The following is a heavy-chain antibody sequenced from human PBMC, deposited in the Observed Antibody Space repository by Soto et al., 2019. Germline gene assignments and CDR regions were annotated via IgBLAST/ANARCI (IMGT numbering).Heavy chain of an antibody. D-gene: IGHD1-1*01. J-gene: IGHJ4*02. CDR3: SRVGGSLTTGFDY. CDR1: GGSISSGGYS. CDR2: IYHSGST. V-gene: IGHV4-30-2*01. Sequence: SETLSLTCAVSGGSISSGGYSWSWIRQPPGKGLEWIGYIYHSGSTYYNPSLKSRVTISVDRSKNQFSLKLSSVTAADTAVYYGSRVGGSLTTGFDYWGKGTLVTVAS.